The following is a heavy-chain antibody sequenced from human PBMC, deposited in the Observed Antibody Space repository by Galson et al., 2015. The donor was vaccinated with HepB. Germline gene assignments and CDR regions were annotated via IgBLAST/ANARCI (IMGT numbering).Heavy chain of an antibody. J-gene: IGHJ5*02. CDR1: GYSFTSYW. Sequence: QSGAEVKKPGESLRISCKGSGYSFTSYWISWVRQMPGKGLEWMGRIDPRDSYTNYSPSFQGHVTISADKSISTAYLQWSSLKASDTAMYYCARHDNIRGSRGWFDPWGQGTLVTVSS. CDR3: ARHDNIRGSRGWFDP. V-gene: IGHV5-10-1*01. CDR2: IDPRDSYT. D-gene: IGHD2/OR15-2a*01.